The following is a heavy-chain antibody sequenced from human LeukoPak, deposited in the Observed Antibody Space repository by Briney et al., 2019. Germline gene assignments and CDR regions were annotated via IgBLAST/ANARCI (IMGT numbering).Heavy chain of an antibody. CDR2: INPSGGST. Sequence: ASVKVSCKASGYTFTIYYMHWVRQAPGQGLGWMGIINPSGGSTSYAQKFQGRVTMTRDTSTSTVYMELSSLRSEDTAVYYCARDRSVRYPGSSFDYWGQGTLVTVSS. D-gene: IGHD3-9*01. CDR3: ARDRSVRYPGSSFDY. CDR1: GYTFTIYY. J-gene: IGHJ4*02. V-gene: IGHV1-46*01.